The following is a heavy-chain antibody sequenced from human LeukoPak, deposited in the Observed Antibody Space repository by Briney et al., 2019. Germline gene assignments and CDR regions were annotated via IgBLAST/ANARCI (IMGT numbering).Heavy chain of an antibody. D-gene: IGHD3-3*01. Sequence: PGGSLRLSCAASGFTFSSYAMSWVRQAPGKGLEWVSAISGSGGSTYYADSVKGRFTISRDNSKNTLYLRMNSLRAEDTAVYYCAKDGVPSRITTHWGQGTMVTVSS. CDR3: AKDGVPSRITTH. CDR1: GFTFSSYA. J-gene: IGHJ3*01. V-gene: IGHV3-23*01. CDR2: ISGSGGST.